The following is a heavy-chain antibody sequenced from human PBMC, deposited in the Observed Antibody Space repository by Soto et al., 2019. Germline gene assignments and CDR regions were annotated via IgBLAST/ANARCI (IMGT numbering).Heavy chain of an antibody. CDR1: GYTFTSYG. D-gene: IGHD5-12*01. CDR3: ATEGEYNSGYGNYFDY. V-gene: IGHV1-18*01. CDR2: ISAYNGNT. Sequence: QVQLVQSGAEVKKPGASVKVSCKASGYTFTSYGISWVRQAPGQGLEWMGWISAYNGNTNYAQKLQGRVTMTTDTSTSTAYRELRSLRSDDTAVYYCATEGEYNSGYGNYFDYWGQGTLVTVSS. J-gene: IGHJ4*02.